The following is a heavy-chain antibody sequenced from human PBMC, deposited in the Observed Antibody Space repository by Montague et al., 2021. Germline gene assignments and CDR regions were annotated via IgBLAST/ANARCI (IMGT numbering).Heavy chain of an antibody. CDR3: ARDVFGELFSYYYYYMDV. CDR2: ISISGNII. D-gene: IGHD3-10*02. V-gene: IGHV3-48*02. J-gene: IGHJ6*03. CDR1: GFIFSNYA. Sequence: SLRLSCAASGFIFSNYAMSWVRLAPGEGLEWVSYISISGNIIYYXDSVKGRFTISRDNAKNSLYLQMNSLRDEDTAVYFCARDVFGELFSYYYYYMDVWGKGTTVTVSS.